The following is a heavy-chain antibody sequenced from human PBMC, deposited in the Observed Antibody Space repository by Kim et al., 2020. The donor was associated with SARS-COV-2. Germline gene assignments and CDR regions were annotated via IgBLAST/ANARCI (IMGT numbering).Heavy chain of an antibody. J-gene: IGHJ4*02. Sequence: SETLSLTCAVHGGYLTGSYMSWVHQAPGQGLEWIGEIDHIGTTNSNPSLKSRLTISVDTSKNELSLRLNSVTAADTAVYYCAKDGSSSDFFAYWGQGSLVTVSS. CDR3: AKDGSSSDFFAY. CDR1: GGYLTGSY. V-gene: IGHV4-34*01. CDR2: IDHIGTT. D-gene: IGHD2-2*03.